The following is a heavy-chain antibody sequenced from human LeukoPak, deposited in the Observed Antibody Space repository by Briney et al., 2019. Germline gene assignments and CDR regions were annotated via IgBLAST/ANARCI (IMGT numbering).Heavy chain of an antibody. D-gene: IGHD1-26*01. Sequence: ASVKVSCKASGGSFTAYAINWVRQAPGQGLEWMGRIIPALRTANSAQRFQGRVTINAERSTSTVYMELRSLTSEDTAVYYCARDLSAGSSSRAADWGQGTLVTVSS. J-gene: IGHJ1*01. V-gene: IGHV1-69*04. CDR3: ARDLSAGSSSRAAD. CDR2: IIPALRTA. CDR1: GGSFTAYA.